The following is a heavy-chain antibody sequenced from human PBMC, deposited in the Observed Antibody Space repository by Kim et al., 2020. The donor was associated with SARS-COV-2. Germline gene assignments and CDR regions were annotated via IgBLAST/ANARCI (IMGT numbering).Heavy chain of an antibody. J-gene: IGHJ2*01. V-gene: IGHV4-59*08. CDR2: YHCGST. CDR3: ARGFDL. Sequence: YHCGSTNYHPSLKRRVTISVDTSKNQFSLKLSSVTGADTAVYYCARGFDLWGRGTLVTVSS.